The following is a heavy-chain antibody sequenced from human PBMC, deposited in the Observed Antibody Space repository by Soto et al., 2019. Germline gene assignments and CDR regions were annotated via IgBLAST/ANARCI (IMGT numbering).Heavy chain of an antibody. V-gene: IGHV1-46*03. CDR3: ASGLRLLDAFDI. J-gene: IGHJ3*02. CDR1: GYTFTSYY. Sequence: ASVKVSCKASGYTFTSYYMHWVRQAPGQGLEWTGIINPSGGSTSYAQKFQGRVTMTRDTSTSTVYMELSSLRSEDTAVYYCASGLRLLDAFDIWGQGTMVTVSS. CDR2: INPSGGST.